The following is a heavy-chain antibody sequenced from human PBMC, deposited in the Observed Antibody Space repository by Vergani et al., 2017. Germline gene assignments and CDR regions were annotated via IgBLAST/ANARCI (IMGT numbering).Heavy chain of an antibody. V-gene: IGHV1-46*01. D-gene: IGHD4-17*01. J-gene: IGHJ6*03. CDR2: INPSGGST. Sequence: QVQLVQSGAEVKKPGASVKVSCKASGYTFTSYYMHWVRQAPGQGLEWMGIINPSGGSTSYAQKFQCRVTMTRDTSRRTVYMELSSLRSEDTAVYSCAAPTHYGDYVGYDYYYMDVWGKGTTVTVS. CDR1: GYTFTSYY. CDR3: AAPTHYGDYVGYDYYYMDV.